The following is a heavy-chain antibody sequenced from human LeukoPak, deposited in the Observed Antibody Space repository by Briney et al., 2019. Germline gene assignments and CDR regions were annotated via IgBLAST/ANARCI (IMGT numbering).Heavy chain of an antibody. J-gene: IGHJ4*02. CDR1: GYSISSGYY. CDR3: ARAAGYYYGSGSYYTPYYFDY. Sequence: SETLSLTCTVSGYSISSGYYWGWIRPPPGKGLEWIGSIYHSGSTYYNPSLKSRVTISVDTSKNQFSLKLSSVTAADTAVYYCARAAGYYYGSGSYYTPYYFDYWGQGTLVTVSS. CDR2: IYHSGST. D-gene: IGHD3-10*01. V-gene: IGHV4-38-2*02.